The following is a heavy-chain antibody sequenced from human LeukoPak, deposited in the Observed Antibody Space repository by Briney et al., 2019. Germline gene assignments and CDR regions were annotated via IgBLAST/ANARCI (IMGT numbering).Heavy chain of an antibody. Sequence: ASVKVSCKASGYTFTSYYMNWVRQAPGQGLEWMGIINPSGGSTSYAQKFQGRVTVTRGTSTSTVYMELSSLRSEDTAVYYCARADRRRPPYSSSWYSENIFDYWGQGTLVTVSS. CDR1: GYTFTSYY. D-gene: IGHD6-13*01. CDR3: ARADRRRPPYSSSWYSENIFDY. J-gene: IGHJ4*02. CDR2: INPSGGST. V-gene: IGHV1-46*01.